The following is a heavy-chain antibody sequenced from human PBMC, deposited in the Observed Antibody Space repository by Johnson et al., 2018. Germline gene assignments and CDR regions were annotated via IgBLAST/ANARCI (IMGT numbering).Heavy chain of an antibody. CDR1: GGSISSSSYY. Sequence: QVQLQESGPGLVKPSETLSLTCTVSGGSISSSSYYWGWIRQPPGKGLEWIGSIYYSGSTYYNPSLKSRVTISVDTSNNQFSRKLSSLTAADTAVYYCARHCQFWSGYSLGYGMDVWGQGTTVTVSS. CDR3: ARHCQFWSGYSLGYGMDV. J-gene: IGHJ6*02. CDR2: IYYSGST. V-gene: IGHV4-39*01. D-gene: IGHD3-3*01.